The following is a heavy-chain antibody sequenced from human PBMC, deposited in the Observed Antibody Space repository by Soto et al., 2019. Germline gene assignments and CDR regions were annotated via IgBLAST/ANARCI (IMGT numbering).Heavy chain of an antibody. CDR2: INHSGST. Sequence: SDTLSLTCGVYGGSFSGYYWSWIRQPPGKGLEWIGEINHSGSTNYNPSLKSRVTISVDTSKNQFSLKLSSVTAADTAVYYCARGRRRYYDILTGYPYYYYGMDVWGQGTTVTVS. J-gene: IGHJ6*02. V-gene: IGHV4-34*01. CDR3: ARGRRRYYDILTGYPYYYYGMDV. D-gene: IGHD3-9*01. CDR1: GGSFSGYY.